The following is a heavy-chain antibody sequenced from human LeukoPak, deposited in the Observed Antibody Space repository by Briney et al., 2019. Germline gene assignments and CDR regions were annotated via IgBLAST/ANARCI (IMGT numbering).Heavy chain of an antibody. J-gene: IGHJ4*02. Sequence: SETLSLTCSVSGGSISGSGYYRGWIRQPPGKGLEWIGCIYYSGSTYYNPSLKSRVTISVDTSKNQFSLKLSSVTAADTAVYYCARDYCSSTSCYSGYWGQGTLATVSS. CDR2: IYYSGST. V-gene: IGHV4-39*02. CDR1: GGSISGSGYY. CDR3: ARDYCSSTSCYSGY. D-gene: IGHD2-2*01.